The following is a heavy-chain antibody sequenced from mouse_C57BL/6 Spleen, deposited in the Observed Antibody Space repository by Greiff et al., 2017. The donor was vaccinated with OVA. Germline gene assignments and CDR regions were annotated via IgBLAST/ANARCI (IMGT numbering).Heavy chain of an antibody. CDR2: IRRKGSNSAT. J-gene: IGHJ3*01. V-gene: IGHV10-3*01. CDR3: VRDPAQATGFAY. CDR1: GFTFNTYA. D-gene: IGHD3-2*02. Sequence: EVMLVESGGGLVQPKGSLKLSCAASGFTFNTYAMHWVRQAPGKGLEWVARIRRKGSNSATYSADSVKDRFTISRADSHSMLYLQMYNLKAEDTAMYYCVRDPAQATGFAYWGQGTLVTVSA.